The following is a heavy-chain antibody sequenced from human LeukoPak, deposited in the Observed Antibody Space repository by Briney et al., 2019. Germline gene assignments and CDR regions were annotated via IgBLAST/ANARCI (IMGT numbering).Heavy chain of an antibody. Sequence: GGSLRLSCAASGFTFSSYAMNWVRQVPGKGLEWVSYISSSGGTTYYADSVKGRFTISRDKAKNSLYLQMNSLRAEDTAVYYCARVRREVATIGLDYCGQGTLVTVSS. V-gene: IGHV3-48*03. J-gene: IGHJ4*02. D-gene: IGHD5-12*01. CDR1: GFTFSSYA. CDR3: ARVRREVATIGLDY. CDR2: ISSSGGTT.